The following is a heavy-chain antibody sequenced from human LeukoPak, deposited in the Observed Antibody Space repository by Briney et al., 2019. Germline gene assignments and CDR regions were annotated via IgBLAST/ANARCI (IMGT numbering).Heavy chain of an antibody. CDR1: GFTFSNYW. J-gene: IGHJ5*02. V-gene: IGHV3-74*01. D-gene: IGHD3/OR15-3a*01. CDR3: AKDSRTFDP. Sequence: PGGSLRLSCAASGFTFSNYWMHWVRQAPGKGLVWVSRINTDGSDTNYADSMKGRFTISRDNSKNTLYLQMNSLRAEDTAVYYCAKDSRTFDPWGQGTLVTVSS. CDR2: INTDGSDT.